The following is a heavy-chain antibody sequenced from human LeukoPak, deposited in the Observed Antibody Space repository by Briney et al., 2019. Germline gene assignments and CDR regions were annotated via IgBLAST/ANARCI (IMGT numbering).Heavy chain of an antibody. CDR1: GGSVSSGSYY. Sequence: SETLSLTCTVSGGSVSSGSYYWSWIRQPPGKGLEWIGHIYYSGSTNYNPSLKSRVTISVETSKNQFSLKLSSVTAADTAVYYCARDHSVADYGDYRYWGHGGLVIVSS. CDR2: IYYSGST. D-gene: IGHD4-17*01. V-gene: IGHV4-61*01. CDR3: ARDHSVADYGDYRY. J-gene: IGHJ4*01.